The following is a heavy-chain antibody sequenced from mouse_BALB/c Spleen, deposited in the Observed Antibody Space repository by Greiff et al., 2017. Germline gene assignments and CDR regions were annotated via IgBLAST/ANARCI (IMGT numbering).Heavy chain of an antibody. J-gene: IGHJ4*01. CDR3: ARDRGYDGYYAMDY. V-gene: IGHV7-3*02. CDR2: IRNKANGYTT. CDR1: GFTFTDYY. Sequence: EVMLVESGGGLVQPGGSLRLSCATSGFTFTDYYMSWVRQPPGKALEWLGFIRNKANGYTTESSASVKGRFTISRDNSQSILYLQMNTLRAEDSATYYCARDRGYDGYYAMDYWGQGTSVTVSS. D-gene: IGHD2-2*01.